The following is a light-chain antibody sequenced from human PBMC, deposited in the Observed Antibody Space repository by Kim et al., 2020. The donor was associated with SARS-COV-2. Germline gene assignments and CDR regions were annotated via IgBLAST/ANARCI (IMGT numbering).Light chain of an antibody. CDR2: SNN. J-gene: IGLJ3*02. Sequence: ELTQPPSASGTPGQRVTISCSGSSSNIGSNTVNWYQQLPGTAPKLLIYSNNQWPSGVPDRFSGSKSGTSASLAISGLRSEDEADYYCAAWDDSLNGWVFGGGTQLTVL. CDR1: SSNIGSNT. CDR3: AAWDDSLNGWV. V-gene: IGLV1-44*01.